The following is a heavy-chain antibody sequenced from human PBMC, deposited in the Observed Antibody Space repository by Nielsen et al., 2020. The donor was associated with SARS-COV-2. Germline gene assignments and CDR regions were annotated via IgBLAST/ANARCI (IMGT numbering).Heavy chain of an antibody. CDR1: GFIFNDYY. D-gene: IGHD5-12*01. V-gene: IGHV3-11*01. J-gene: IGHJ4*02. CDR2: ISSSGGTI. Sequence: GESLKISCAASGFIFNDYYMNWIRQAPGKGLEWISYISSSGGTIYYADSVKGRFTISRDNTKMYLQMNSLRVEDTAVYFCARGRGYSYGVYFDYWGQGTRVTVSP. CDR3: ARGRGYSYGVYFDY.